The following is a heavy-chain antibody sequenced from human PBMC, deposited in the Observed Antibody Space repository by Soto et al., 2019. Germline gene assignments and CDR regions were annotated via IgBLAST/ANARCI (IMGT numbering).Heavy chain of an antibody. CDR3: ARDSTSWYYWFDP. V-gene: IGHV3-23*01. D-gene: IGHD2-2*01. CDR2: ISGSGHNT. Sequence: LRLSCAASRFTFNNYAMSWVRQAPGKGLQWVSTISGSGHNTYCADSVEGRFTISRDNSKNTLHLQMNSLRAEDTAIYYCARDSTSWYYWFDPWGQGTQVTVSS. CDR1: RFTFNNYA. J-gene: IGHJ5*02.